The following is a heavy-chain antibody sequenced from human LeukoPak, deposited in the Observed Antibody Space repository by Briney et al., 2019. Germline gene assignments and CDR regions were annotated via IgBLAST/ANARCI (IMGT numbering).Heavy chain of an antibody. CDR3: ARDHSGSYYAHFDY. J-gene: IGHJ4*02. V-gene: IGHV3-21*01. Sequence: GGSLRLSCAASGFTFSSYSMNWVRQAPGEGLEWVSSISSSSSYIYYADSVKGRFTISRDNAKNSLYLQMNSLRAEDTAVYYCARDHSGSYYAHFDYWGQGTLVTVSS. CDR2: ISSSSSYI. CDR1: GFTFSSYS. D-gene: IGHD1-26*01.